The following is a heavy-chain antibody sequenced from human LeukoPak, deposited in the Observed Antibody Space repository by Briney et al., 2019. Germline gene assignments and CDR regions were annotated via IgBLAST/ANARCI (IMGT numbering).Heavy chain of an antibody. D-gene: IGHD3-22*01. CDR1: RGTFSSYA. V-gene: IGHV1-69*04. J-gene: IGHJ4*02. CDR3: AREDSSGYYPARPFDY. CDR2: IIPILGIA. Sequence: SSVTVSCMASRGTFSSYAISWVRPAPGQGLEWMGRIIPILGIANYAQKFQGRVPITADKSTSTAYMELSSLRSEDTAVYYCAREDSSGYYPARPFDYWGQGTLVTVSS.